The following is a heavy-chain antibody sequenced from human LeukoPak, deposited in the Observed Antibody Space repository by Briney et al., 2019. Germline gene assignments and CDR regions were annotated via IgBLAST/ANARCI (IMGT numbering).Heavy chain of an antibody. Sequence: GASVKVSCKASGYTFTSYDINWVRQATGQGLEWMGWMNPNSGNTGYAQKFQGRVTITRNTSISTAYMELRSLRSEDTAVYYCASLLTYSSGWFLYWGQGTLVTVSS. D-gene: IGHD6-19*01. CDR1: GYTFTSYD. CDR2: MNPNSGNT. CDR3: ASLLTYSSGWFLY. V-gene: IGHV1-8*03. J-gene: IGHJ4*02.